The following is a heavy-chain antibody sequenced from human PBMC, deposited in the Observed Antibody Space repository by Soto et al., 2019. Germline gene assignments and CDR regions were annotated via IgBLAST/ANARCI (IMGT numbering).Heavy chain of an antibody. CDR3: ARNGVAGMDY. V-gene: IGHV1-69*06. Sequence: QVQLVQSGAEVKKPGSSVKVSCKASGDTFTSYPFSWVRRAPGQGLEWMGGIIPMFGTPNNAQKFQGRLTITADKSTSTVYMELSGLKSEDTAVYFCARNGVAGMDYWGQGTLVTVSS. D-gene: IGHD3-3*01. CDR2: IIPMFGTP. CDR1: GDTFTSYP. J-gene: IGHJ4*02.